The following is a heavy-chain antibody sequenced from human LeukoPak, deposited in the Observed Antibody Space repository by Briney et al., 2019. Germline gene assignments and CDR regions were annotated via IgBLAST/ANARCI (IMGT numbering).Heavy chain of an antibody. CDR2: ISSSSSYI. J-gene: IGHJ4*02. V-gene: IGHV3-21*01. CDR1: GFTFNSYS. Sequence: GGSLRLSCAASGFTFNSYSMNWARQAPGKGLEWVSSISSSSSYIYYADSVKGRFTISRDNAKNSLYLQMNSLRAEDTAVYYCARWDTAMDSFDYWGQGTLVTVSS. D-gene: IGHD5-18*01. CDR3: ARWDTAMDSFDY.